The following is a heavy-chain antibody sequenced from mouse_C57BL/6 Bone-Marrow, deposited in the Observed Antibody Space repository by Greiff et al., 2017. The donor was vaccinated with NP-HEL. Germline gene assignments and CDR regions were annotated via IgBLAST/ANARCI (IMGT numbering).Heavy chain of an antibody. CDR3: TTENYPFYFDY. D-gene: IGHD2-1*01. CDR1: GFNIKDDY. J-gene: IGHJ2*01. V-gene: IGHV14-4*01. Sequence: VQLQQSGAELVRPGASVKLSCTASGFNIKDDYMHWVKQRPEQGLEWIGWIDPENGDTEYASKFQGTATITADTSSNTAYLQLSSLTSEDTAVYYCTTENYPFYFDYWGQGTTLTVSS. CDR2: IDPENGDT.